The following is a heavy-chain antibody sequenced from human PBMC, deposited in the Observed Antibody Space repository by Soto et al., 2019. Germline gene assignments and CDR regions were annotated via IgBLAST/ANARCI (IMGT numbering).Heavy chain of an antibody. CDR3: GRYYTSCCFDS. D-gene: IGHD2-2*01. J-gene: IGHJ4*02. V-gene: IGHV4-59*01. CDR1: GGSISSYY. CDR2: IYYSGST. Sequence: NPSETLSLTCTVSGGSISSYYWSWIRQPPGKGLEWIGYIYYSGSTNYNPSLKSRVTISVDTSKNQLSLKLSSVTAADTAVYYCGRYYTSCCFDSWGQGTLVTVSS.